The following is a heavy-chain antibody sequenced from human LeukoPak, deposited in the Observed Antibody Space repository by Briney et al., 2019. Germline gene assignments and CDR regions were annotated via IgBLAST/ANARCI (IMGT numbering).Heavy chain of an antibody. CDR2: INPSGGST. CDR3: ARDRLVGVVPAAKGRNGNPHYFGY. D-gene: IGHD2-2*01. V-gene: IGHV1-46*01. Sequence: ASVKVSCKASGYTFTSYGISWVRQAPGQGLEWMGIINPSGGSTSYAQKFQGRVTMTRDTSTSTVYMELSSLRSEDTAVYYCARDRLVGVVPAAKGRNGNPHYFGYWGQGTLVTVSS. J-gene: IGHJ4*02. CDR1: GYTFTSYG.